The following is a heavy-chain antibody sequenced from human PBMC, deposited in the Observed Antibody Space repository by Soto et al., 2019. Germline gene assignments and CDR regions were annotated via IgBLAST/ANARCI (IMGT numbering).Heavy chain of an antibody. CDR2: IKGGGSVT. CDR3: TNDGGLWWMPS. J-gene: IGHJ5*02. Sequence: LRLSCAASGFTFSSFWMTWVRQAPGKGLECVANIKGGGSVTNYVDSVKGRFTISRDNAKNSLYLQMNSLRAEDTAVYYCTNDGGLWWMPSWGQGTLVTVSS. D-gene: IGHD2-8*02. CDR1: GFTFSSFW. V-gene: IGHV3-7*01.